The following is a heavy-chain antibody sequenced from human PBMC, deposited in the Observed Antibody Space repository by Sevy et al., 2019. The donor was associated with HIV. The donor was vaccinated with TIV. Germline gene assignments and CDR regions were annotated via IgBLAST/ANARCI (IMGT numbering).Heavy chain of an antibody. Sequence: GGSLRLSCAASGFTFSSYAMHWVRQAPGKGLEWVAVISYDGSNKYYADSVKGRFTISRDNSKNTLYLQMNSLRAEDTAVYYCARAEGYDILTGYPARWGYFDYWGQGTLVTVSS. CDR2: ISYDGSNK. V-gene: IGHV3-30-3*01. CDR3: ARAEGYDILTGYPARWGYFDY. CDR1: GFTFSSYA. D-gene: IGHD3-9*01. J-gene: IGHJ4*02.